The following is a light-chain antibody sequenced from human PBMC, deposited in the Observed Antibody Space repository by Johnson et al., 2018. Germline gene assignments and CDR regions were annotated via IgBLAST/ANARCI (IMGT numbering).Light chain of an antibody. J-gene: IGLJ1*01. Sequence: QSVLTQTPSVSAAPGQKVTISCSGSSSNIGNNYVSWYQQLPGTAPKLLIYENNKRPSGIPDRFSGSKSGTSATLGITGLQTGDEADYYCGTWDSSLSAGNVFGTGTKVTGL. CDR1: SSNIGNNY. V-gene: IGLV1-51*02. CDR3: GTWDSSLSAGNV. CDR2: ENN.